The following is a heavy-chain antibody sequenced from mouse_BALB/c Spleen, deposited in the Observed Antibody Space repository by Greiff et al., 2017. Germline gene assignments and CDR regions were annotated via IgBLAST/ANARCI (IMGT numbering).Heavy chain of an antibody. D-gene: IGHD3-3*01. V-gene: IGHV1-66*01. J-gene: IGHJ2*01. Sequence: QVQLQQSGAELVKPGASVKLSCTASGFNIKDTYIHWVKQRPGQGLEWIGWIFPGSGNTKYNEKFKGKATLTADTSSSTAYMQLSSLTSEDSAVFCCARGLAYYFDYWGQGTTLTVSS. CDR1: GFNIKDTY. CDR2: IFPGSGNT. CDR3: ARGLAYYFDY.